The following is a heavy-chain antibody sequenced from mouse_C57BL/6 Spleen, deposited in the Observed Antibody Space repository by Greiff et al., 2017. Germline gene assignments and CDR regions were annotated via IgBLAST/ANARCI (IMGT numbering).Heavy chain of an antibody. CDR3: ARRGAYGNYGDNDY. V-gene: IGHV1-52*01. Sequence: QVQLQQPGAELVRPGSSVKLSCKASGYTFTSYWMHWVKQRPVQGLEWIGNIDPSDSDTHYNQKFKDKATLTVDKSSSTAYMQLSSLTSEDSAVYYCARRGAYGNYGDNDYWGQGTTVTVSS. CDR2: IDPSDSDT. CDR1: GYTFTSYW. D-gene: IGHD2-1*01. J-gene: IGHJ4*01.